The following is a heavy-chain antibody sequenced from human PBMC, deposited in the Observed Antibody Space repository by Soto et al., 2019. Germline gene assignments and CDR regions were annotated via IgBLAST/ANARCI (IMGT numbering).Heavy chain of an antibody. D-gene: IGHD6-13*01. Sequence: SSETLSLTCTVSGGSISSGGYYWSWIRQHPGKGLEWIGYIYYSGSTYYNPSLKSRVTISVDTSKNQFSLKLSSVTAADTAVYYCARDYSSSGWFDPWGQGTLVTVSS. V-gene: IGHV4-31*03. CDR3: ARDYSSSGWFDP. CDR1: GGSISSGGYY. CDR2: IYYSGST. J-gene: IGHJ5*02.